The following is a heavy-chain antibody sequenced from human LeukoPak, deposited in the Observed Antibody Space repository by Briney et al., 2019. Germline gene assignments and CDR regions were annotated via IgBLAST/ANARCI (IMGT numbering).Heavy chain of an antibody. CDR1: GRSISSYY. CDR3: ARDRGRLRARALYYFDY. J-gene: IGHJ4*02. V-gene: IGHV4-4*07. Sequence: PSETLSLTCTVSGRSISSYYWSWIRQRAGKGLEWIGRIYTSGSTNYNPSLKSRVTMSVDTSKNQFSLKLSSVTAADTAVYYCARDRGRLRARALYYFDYWGQGTLVTVSS. D-gene: IGHD3-10*01. CDR2: IYTSGST.